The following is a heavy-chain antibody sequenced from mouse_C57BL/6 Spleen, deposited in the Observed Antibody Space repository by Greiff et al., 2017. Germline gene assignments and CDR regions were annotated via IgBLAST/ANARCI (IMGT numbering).Heavy chain of an antibody. CDR1: GFSLTSYG. CDR3: AKGRDYDDYAMDY. Sequence: VKLVESGPGLVQPSQSLSITCTVSGFSLTSYGVHWVRQSPGKGLEWLGVIWRGGSTDYNAAVMSILSITKDNSKSQVFFKMNSLQADDTAIYYCAKGRDYDDYAMDYWGQGTSVTVSS. J-gene: IGHJ4*01. CDR2: IWRGGST. V-gene: IGHV2-5*01. D-gene: IGHD2-4*01.